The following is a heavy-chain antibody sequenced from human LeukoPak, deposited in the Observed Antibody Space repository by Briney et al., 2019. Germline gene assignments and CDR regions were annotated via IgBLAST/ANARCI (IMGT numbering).Heavy chain of an antibody. J-gene: IGHJ4*02. D-gene: IGHD3-22*01. Sequence: SETLSLTCSVSGYSISSGNYWGWIRQPPGKGLEWIGSIYHSGSTYYNSSLKSRVTISVDTSKNQFSLKLSSVTAADTAVYYCARDVSNYYDSSGYGLDYWGQGTLVTVSS. V-gene: IGHV4-38-2*02. CDR3: ARDVSNYYDSSGYGLDY. CDR1: GYSISSGNY. CDR2: IYHSGST.